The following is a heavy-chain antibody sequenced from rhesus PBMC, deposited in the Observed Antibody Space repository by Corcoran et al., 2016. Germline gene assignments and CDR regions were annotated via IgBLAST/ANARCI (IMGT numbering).Heavy chain of an antibody. Sequence: QVQLQVSGPGLVKPSETLSLTRAVSGCSISDDYDWSRIRQPPGKGLEWIGYIYGSGGGTNYNPSVKSRVTISIDTSKNQFSLKLRSVTAADTAVYYCARVHGRTKFDYWGQGVLVTVSS. V-gene: IGHV4-106*01. D-gene: IGHD4-29*01. J-gene: IGHJ4*01. CDR3: ARVHGRTKFDY. CDR2: IYGSGGGT. CDR1: GCSISDDYD.